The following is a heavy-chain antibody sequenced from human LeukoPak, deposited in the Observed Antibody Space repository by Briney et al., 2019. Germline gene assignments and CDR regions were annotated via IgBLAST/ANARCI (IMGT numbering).Heavy chain of an antibody. CDR1: GGSFSGYY. Sequence: PSETLSLTCAVYGGSFSGYYWSWIRQPPGKGLEWIGEINHSGSTNYNPSLKSRVTISVDTSKNQFSLKLSSVTAADTAVYYCARGRRVPPYFGYWGQGTLVTVSS. CDR3: ARGRRVPPYFGY. V-gene: IGHV4-34*01. CDR2: INHSGST. D-gene: IGHD2-2*01. J-gene: IGHJ4*02.